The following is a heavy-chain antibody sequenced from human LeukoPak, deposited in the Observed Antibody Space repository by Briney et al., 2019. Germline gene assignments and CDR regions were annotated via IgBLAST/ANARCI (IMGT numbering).Heavy chain of an antibody. V-gene: IGHV3-21*01. CDR1: GFTFSSYS. J-gene: IGHJ4*02. CDR3: ARVYPHSSGYYRLDY. Sequence: PGGSLRLSCAASGFTFSSYSMNWVRQAPGKGLEWVSSISSNSSYIYYADSVKGRFTISRDNAKNSLYLQMNSLRAEDTAVYYCARVYPHSSGYYRLDYWGQGTLVTVSS. D-gene: IGHD3-22*01. CDR2: ISSNSSYI.